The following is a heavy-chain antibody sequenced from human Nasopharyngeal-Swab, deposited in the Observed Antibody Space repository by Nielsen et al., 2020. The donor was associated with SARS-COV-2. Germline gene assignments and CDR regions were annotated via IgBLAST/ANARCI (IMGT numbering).Heavy chain of an antibody. CDR1: GFTFSSYC. Sequence: GGSLRLSCAASGFTFSSYCMHWVRQAPGKGLEWVAVISYDGSNKYYADSVKGRFIISRDNSKNTLYLQMNSLRAEDTAVYYCARDPLSSWQAIGNWYFDLWGRGTLVTVSS. CDR3: ARDPLSSWQAIGNWYFDL. V-gene: IGHV3-30*03. CDR2: ISYDGSNK. J-gene: IGHJ2*01. D-gene: IGHD6-13*01.